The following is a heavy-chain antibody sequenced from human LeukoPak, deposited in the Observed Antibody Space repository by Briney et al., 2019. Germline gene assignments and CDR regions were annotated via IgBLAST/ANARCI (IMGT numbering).Heavy chain of an antibody. D-gene: IGHD2-2*01. Sequence: ASVKVSCKASGYTLTGYYMHWVRQAPGQGLELMGWINPNSGGTNYAQKFQGRVTMTRDTSISTAYMELSRLRSDDTAVYYCASGREYCSSTSCWGYYMDVWGKGTTVTISS. V-gene: IGHV1-2*02. CDR1: GYTLTGYY. J-gene: IGHJ6*03. CDR3: ASGREYCSSTSCWGYYMDV. CDR2: INPNSGGT.